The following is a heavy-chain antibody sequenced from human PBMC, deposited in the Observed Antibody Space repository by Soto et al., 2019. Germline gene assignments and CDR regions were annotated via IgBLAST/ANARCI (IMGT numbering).Heavy chain of an antibody. CDR1: GFTFTSHA. D-gene: IGHD2-15*01. J-gene: IGHJ4*02. CDR2: ISGRGSST. Sequence: EVQLLESGGGLVQPGGSLRLSCAASGFTFTSHAMTWVRQAPGKGLEWVSTISGRGSSTFYADSVKGRFTISRDHSYNTLYVQMSSLRVEDTAVYYCAKAQGLCSGDSCYSSLDYWGQGTLVTVSS. V-gene: IGHV3-23*01. CDR3: AKAQGLCSGDSCYSSLDY.